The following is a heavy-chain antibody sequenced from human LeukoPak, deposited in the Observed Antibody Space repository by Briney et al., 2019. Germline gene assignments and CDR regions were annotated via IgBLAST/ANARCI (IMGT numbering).Heavy chain of an antibody. V-gene: IGHV5-51*01. Sequence: GESLKISCEGSGYTFSNFWIGWVRQVPGKGPEWMGIIFPGDSDTRYSPAFQGQVTISADKSISTAYLQWSSLKASDTAMYYCARRPYCSSTSCYTSWYFDLWGRGTLVTVSS. CDR2: IFPGDSDT. CDR1: GYTFSNFW. D-gene: IGHD2-2*02. CDR3: ARRPYCSSTSCYTSWYFDL. J-gene: IGHJ2*01.